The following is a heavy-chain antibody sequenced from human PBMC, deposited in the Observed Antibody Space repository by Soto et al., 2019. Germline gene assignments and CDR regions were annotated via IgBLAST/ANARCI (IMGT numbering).Heavy chain of an antibody. J-gene: IGHJ5*02. CDR3: ARVIPDGGYCSGGSCYSKALWFDP. V-gene: IGHV4-61*01. Sequence: SETLSLTCTVSGGSVSSGSYYWSWIRQPPGKGLEWIGYIYYSGSTNYNPSLKSRVTISVDTSKNQFSLKLSSVTAADTAVYYCARVIPDGGYCSGGSCYSKALWFDPWGQGTLVTVSS. CDR2: IYYSGST. CDR1: GGSVSSGSYY. D-gene: IGHD2-15*01.